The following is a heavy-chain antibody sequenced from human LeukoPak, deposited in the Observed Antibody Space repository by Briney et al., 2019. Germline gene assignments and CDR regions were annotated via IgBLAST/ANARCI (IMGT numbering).Heavy chain of an antibody. D-gene: IGHD3-22*01. Sequence: GGSLRLSCAASGFTFSSYAMSWVRQAPGKGLKWVSTINDNGGGTYYADSVKGRFTISRDNSYNTVSLQMNSLRDEDTGVYYCAKEEGYYYDSGGYYVEYFQHWGQGTLVTVSS. V-gene: IGHV3-23*01. CDR2: INDNGGGT. CDR3: AKEEGYYYDSGGYYVEYFQH. J-gene: IGHJ1*01. CDR1: GFTFSSYA.